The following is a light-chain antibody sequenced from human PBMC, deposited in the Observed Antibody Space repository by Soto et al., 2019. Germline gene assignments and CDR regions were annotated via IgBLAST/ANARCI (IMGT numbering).Light chain of an antibody. CDR1: QSVSSS. CDR2: GAS. Sequence: EVVMTQSPATLSVSPGERATLSCRASQSVSSSLAWYQQKPGQAPRLLIYGASTTATGIPARFSGSGSETEFTIISSRLQSEYFAVYYCQQYNNWWTFGQGTKVEIK. V-gene: IGKV3-15*01. CDR3: QQYNNWWT. J-gene: IGKJ1*01.